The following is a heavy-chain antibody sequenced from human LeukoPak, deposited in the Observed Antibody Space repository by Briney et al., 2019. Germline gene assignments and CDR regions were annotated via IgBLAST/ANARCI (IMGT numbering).Heavy chain of an antibody. CDR2: ISSDGGST. J-gene: IGHJ4*02. D-gene: IGHD3-22*01. CDR3: ARAIHSSGYPPVDF. CDR1: GFTFSSYG. Sequence: GGSLRLSCAASGFTFSSYGMHWVRQAPGKGLEFVSAISSDGGSTFYANSVKGRFTISRDKSKNTLFLQVGSLRAEDMAVYYCARAIHSSGYPPVDFWGQGTLVTVSP. V-gene: IGHV3-64*01.